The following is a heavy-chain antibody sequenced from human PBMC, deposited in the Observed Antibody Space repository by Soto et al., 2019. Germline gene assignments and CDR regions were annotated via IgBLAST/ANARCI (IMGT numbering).Heavy chain of an antibody. CDR2: ITPLFGTP. CDR1: GVTFSNLA. Sequence: QVQLVQSGAEVKKPGSSVKVSCKASGVTFSNLAISWVRQAPGQGLEWMGGITPLFGTPNYAQKFQGRIIVTADRSTSTAYMELSGLRSDDTALYFCARGVRITVASGINDYGLDVWGQGTTVIVSS. J-gene: IGHJ6*02. V-gene: IGHV1-69*06. D-gene: IGHD1-20*01. CDR3: ARGVRITVASGINDYGLDV.